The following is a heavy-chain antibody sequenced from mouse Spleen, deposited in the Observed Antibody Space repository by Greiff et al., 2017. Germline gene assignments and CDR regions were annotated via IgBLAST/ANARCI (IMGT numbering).Heavy chain of an antibody. D-gene: IGHD1-1*01. J-gene: IGHJ1*03. V-gene: IGHV5-17*01. CDR1: GFTFSDYG. Sequence: EVKLMESGGGLVKPGGSLKLSCAASGFTFSDYGMHWVRQAPEKGLAWVAYISSGSSTIYYADKVKGRFTISRDNAKNTLFLQMTSLRSEDTAMYYCAKGYYGSSRYWYFDVWGTGTTVTVSS. CDR3: AKGYYGSSRYWYFDV. CDR2: ISSGSSTI.